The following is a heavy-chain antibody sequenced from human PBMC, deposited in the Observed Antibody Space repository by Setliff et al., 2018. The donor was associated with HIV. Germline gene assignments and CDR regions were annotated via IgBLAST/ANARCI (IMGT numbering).Heavy chain of an antibody. CDR3: SKWLSV. J-gene: IGHJ4*02. Sequence: SETLSLTCTVSGGSISSSDYYWGWIRQPPGKGLEWIGSIYYSSDDVSYADSVKGRFTISRDNAKNSLYLQLNSLRAEDTAVYYCSKWLSVGGQGTLVTVSS. V-gene: IGHV4-39*01. CDR2: IYYSSDDV. CDR1: GGSISSSDYY. D-gene: IGHD3-22*01.